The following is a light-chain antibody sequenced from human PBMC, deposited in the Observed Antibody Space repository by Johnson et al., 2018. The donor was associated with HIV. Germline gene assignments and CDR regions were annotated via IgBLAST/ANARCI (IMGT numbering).Light chain of an antibody. Sequence: QSVLTQSPSVSAAPGQKVTISCSGSSSNIGNNYVSWYQQLPGTAPKLLIYDNNKRPSGIPDRFSGSKSGTSATLGITGLQTGDEADYYCGTWDSSLSAGYVFGTGTKVPAL. CDR2: DNN. J-gene: IGLJ1*01. V-gene: IGLV1-51*01. CDR3: GTWDSSLSAGYV. CDR1: SSNIGNNY.